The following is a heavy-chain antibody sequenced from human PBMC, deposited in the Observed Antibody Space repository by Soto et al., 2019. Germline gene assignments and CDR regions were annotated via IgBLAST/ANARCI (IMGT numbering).Heavy chain of an antibody. J-gene: IGHJ6*02. V-gene: IGHV5-10-1*01. CDR1: GYSFTSYW. D-gene: IGHD2-2*02. Sequence: GESLKISCKGSGYSFTSYWISWVRQMPGKGLERMGRIDPSDSYTNYSPSFQGHVTISADKSISTAYLQWSSLKASDTAMYYCARSPSDTDYYYYYGMDVWGQGTMVTVSS. CDR3: ARSPSDTDYYYYYGMDV. CDR2: IDPSDSYT.